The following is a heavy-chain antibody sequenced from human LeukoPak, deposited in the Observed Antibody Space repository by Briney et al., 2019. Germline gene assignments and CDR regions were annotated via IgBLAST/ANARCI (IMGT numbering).Heavy chain of an antibody. V-gene: IGHV3-74*01. CDR2: IYSDGIST. CDR1: GFTFSSYW. J-gene: IGHJ4*02. CDR3: AKDPRGYSYGIFDY. Sequence: GGSLRLSCAASGFTFSSYWMHWVRQAPGKGLVWVSRIYSDGISTSYADSVKGRFTISRDNAKNTLYLQMNSLRAEDTAVYYCAKDPRGYSYGIFDYWGQGTLVTVSS. D-gene: IGHD5-18*01.